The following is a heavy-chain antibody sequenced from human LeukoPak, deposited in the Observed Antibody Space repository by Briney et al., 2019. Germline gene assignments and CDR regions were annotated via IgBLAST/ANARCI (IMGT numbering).Heavy chain of an antibody. Sequence: GGSLRLSCAVSGFNFRDHWMDWVRQAPGKGLQWVGHIKNDGSETYYLDSLKGRFSISRDNTNNALYLQVNSLRVEDTAVYYCVKNDGWFHLAQWGQGTLVTVSS. CDR2: IKNDGSET. V-gene: IGHV3-7*03. J-gene: IGHJ4*02. D-gene: IGHD6-19*01. CDR1: GFNFRDHW. CDR3: VKNDGWFHLAQ.